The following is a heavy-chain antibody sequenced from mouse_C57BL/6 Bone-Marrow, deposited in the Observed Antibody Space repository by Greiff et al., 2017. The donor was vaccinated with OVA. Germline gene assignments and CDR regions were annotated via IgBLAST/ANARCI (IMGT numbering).Heavy chain of an antibody. CDR2: IRNKANGYTT. Sequence: EVMLVESGGGLVQPGGSLSLSCAASGFTFTDYYMSWVRQPPGKALEWLGFIRNKANGYTTEYSASVKGRFTISRDNSQSILYLQMNALRAEDSATYYCARYYYGSSYPWWYFDVWGTGTTVTVSS. CDR1: GFTFTDYY. CDR3: ARYYYGSSYPWWYFDV. J-gene: IGHJ1*03. V-gene: IGHV7-3*01. D-gene: IGHD1-1*01.